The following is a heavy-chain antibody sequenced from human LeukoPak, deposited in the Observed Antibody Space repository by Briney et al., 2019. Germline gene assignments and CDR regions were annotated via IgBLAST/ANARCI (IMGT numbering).Heavy chain of an antibody. Sequence: GGSLRLSCAASGFIFSSYAMSWVRQAPGKGLEWISSITSSSSYTFYADSVKGRFTISRDNAKNSLYLQMNSLRVEDTAVYYCARDPYNGAYSEGYYYYFMDVWGKGTTVTVSS. D-gene: IGHD1-1*01. V-gene: IGHV3-21*01. J-gene: IGHJ6*03. CDR1: GFIFSSYA. CDR2: ITSSSSYT. CDR3: ARDPYNGAYSEGYYYYFMDV.